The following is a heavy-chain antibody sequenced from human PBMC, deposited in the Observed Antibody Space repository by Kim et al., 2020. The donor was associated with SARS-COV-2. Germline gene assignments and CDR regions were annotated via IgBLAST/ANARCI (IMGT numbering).Heavy chain of an antibody. CDR3: ARDPNSGYDLYYFDY. Sequence: GGSLRLSCAASGFTFSSYGMHWVRQAPGKGLEWVAVIWYDGSNKYYADSVKGRFTISRDNSKNTLYLQMNSLRAEDTAVYYCARDPNSGYDLYYFDYWGQEPWSPSPQ. J-gene: IGHJ4*01. V-gene: IGHV3-33*01. CDR1: GFTFSSYG. D-gene: IGHD5-12*01. CDR2: IWYDGSNK.